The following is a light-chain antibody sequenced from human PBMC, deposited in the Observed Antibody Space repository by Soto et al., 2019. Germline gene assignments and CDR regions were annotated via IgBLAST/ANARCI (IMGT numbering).Light chain of an antibody. V-gene: IGLV1-40*01. CDR2: ENN. Sequence: QSVLTQPPSVSGAPGQSVTISCTGSSSNIGAGFDVHWYQQLPGKAPRLLIYENNRRPSGVPDRFSGSQSGASASLAITGLQAEDEADYYCQSHDSSLGCSRLFGPGTKVTVL. CDR3: QSHDSSLGCSRL. CDR1: SSNIGAGFD. J-gene: IGLJ1*01.